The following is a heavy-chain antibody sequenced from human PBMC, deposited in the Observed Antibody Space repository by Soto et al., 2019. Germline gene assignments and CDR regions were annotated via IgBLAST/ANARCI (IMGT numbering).Heavy chain of an antibody. CDR3: ARLVEVTHIPSNWFDP. CDR2: IYPGDSDT. CDR1: GYNFTSYW. V-gene: IGHV5-51*01. D-gene: IGHD2-2*02. Sequence: GESLKISCKGSGYNFTSYWIGWVRQMPGKGLEWMGIIYPGDSDTRYSPSFQGQVTISADKSISTAYLQWSSLKASDTAMYYCARLVEVTHIPSNWFDPWGQGTLVTVSS. J-gene: IGHJ5*02.